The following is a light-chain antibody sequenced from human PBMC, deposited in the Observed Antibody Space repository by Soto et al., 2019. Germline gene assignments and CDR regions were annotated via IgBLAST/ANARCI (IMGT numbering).Light chain of an antibody. CDR3: MQATQLLS. Sequence: DIVMTQTPLSSPVTLGQPAPISCRFSQGLLHVVGKTSLSWLQQRPGQPPRLLIYKISNRLSGVPDRFSGSGAGTDFTMKISRVEAEDVGVYYCMQATQLLSFGQGTRLEIK. CDR1: QGLLHVVGKTS. CDR2: KIS. J-gene: IGKJ5*01. V-gene: IGKV2-24*01.